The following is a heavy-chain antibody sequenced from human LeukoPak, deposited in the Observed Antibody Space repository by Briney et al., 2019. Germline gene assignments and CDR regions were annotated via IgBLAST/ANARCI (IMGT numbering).Heavy chain of an antibody. Sequence: PGGSLRLSCAASGFTFSSYAMSWVRQAPGKGLEWVSPISGSGSSTYYADFVKGRFTISRDNSKNTLYLQMNSLRAEDTAVYYCAKGVAVASPYYFDYWGQGTLVTVSS. CDR3: AKGVAVASPYYFDY. V-gene: IGHV3-23*01. CDR1: GFTFSSYA. J-gene: IGHJ4*02. D-gene: IGHD6-19*01. CDR2: ISGSGSST.